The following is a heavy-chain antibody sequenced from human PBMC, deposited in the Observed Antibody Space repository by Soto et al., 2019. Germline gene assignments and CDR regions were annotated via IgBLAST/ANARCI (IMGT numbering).Heavy chain of an antibody. J-gene: IGHJ5*02. CDR3: SRSVDP. Sequence: QVQLQESGPGLVKPSQTLSLTCTVSGGSISSGGYYWSWIRQHPGKGLEWIGYIFYSGTTYYNPSPKGRVTISVDPSKNQFSLKLSSGTAADTAVYYWSRSVDPRGQGTLVTVSS. CDR1: GGSISSGGYY. CDR2: IFYSGTT. V-gene: IGHV4-31*03.